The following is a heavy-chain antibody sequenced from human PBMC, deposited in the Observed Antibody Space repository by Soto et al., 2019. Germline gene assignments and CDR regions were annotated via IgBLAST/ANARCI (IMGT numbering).Heavy chain of an antibody. D-gene: IGHD5-12*01. CDR2: IYYSGST. J-gene: IGHJ4*02. CDR1: GGSISSGGYY. V-gene: IGHV4-31*03. CDR3: ARGDRDGYNPYYFDY. Sequence: QVQLQESGPGLVKPSQTLSLTCTVSGGSISSGGYYWSWIRQHPGKGLEWIGYIYYSGSTYYNPALKTRVTISVDTSKHQFSLKLSSVTAADTAVYYCARGDRDGYNPYYFDYWGQGTLVTVSS.